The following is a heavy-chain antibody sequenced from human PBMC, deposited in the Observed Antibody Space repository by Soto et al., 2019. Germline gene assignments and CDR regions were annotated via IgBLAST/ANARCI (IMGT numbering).Heavy chain of an antibody. J-gene: IGHJ1*01. CDR3: ARLPNKSPQN. Sequence: EVQLVESGGGLVQPGGSLRLSCAASGFTFSSYWMHWVRQAPGKGRVWVSSISTDASSTSYADPVNGRFTISRDNAKNTLYLQMNSVRAEDTAVYYCARLPNKSPQNWGQGTLVIVSP. V-gene: IGHV3-74*01. CDR2: ISTDASST. CDR1: GFTFSSYW.